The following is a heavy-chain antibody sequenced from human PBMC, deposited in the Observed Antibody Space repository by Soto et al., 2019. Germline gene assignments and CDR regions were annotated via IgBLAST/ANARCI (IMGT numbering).Heavy chain of an antibody. CDR1: GYTFTSYD. J-gene: IGHJ4*01. D-gene: IGHD6-19*01. V-gene: IGHV1-8*01. CDR2: MNPNSGNT. Sequence: QVQLVQSGAEVKKPGASVKVSCKASGYTFTSYDINWVRQATGQGLEWMGWMNPNSGNTGYAQKFQGRVTMTRNTSISTAYMELRSMRPDDTAVYYCPRERTVTGKDYWGHGTLVTVSS. CDR3: PRERTVTGKDY.